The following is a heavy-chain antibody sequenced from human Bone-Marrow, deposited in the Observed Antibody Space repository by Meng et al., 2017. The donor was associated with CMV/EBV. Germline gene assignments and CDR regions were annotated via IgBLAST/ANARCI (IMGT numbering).Heavy chain of an antibody. CDR3: AKQLYPGIAVAGTGDY. Sequence: GESLKISCAASGFTFSSYWMSWVRQAPGKGLEWVANIKQDGSNKYYADSVKGRFTISRDNSKNTLYLQMNSLRAEDTAVYYCAKQLYPGIAVAGTGDYWGQGTLVTVSS. CDR1: GFTFSSYW. CDR2: IKQDGSNK. D-gene: IGHD6-19*01. V-gene: IGHV3-7*01. J-gene: IGHJ4*02.